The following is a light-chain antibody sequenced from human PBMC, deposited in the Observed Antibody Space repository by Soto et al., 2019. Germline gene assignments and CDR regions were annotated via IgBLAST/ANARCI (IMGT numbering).Light chain of an antibody. J-gene: IGKJ1*01. CDR1: QSISNI. Sequence: IQMTQSPSSLSASVGDRVTITCRASQSISNILNWYQQKPGKAPKLLIYAASTLHIGVTSRFSGSGSGTDFTLTITNLQPADFATYYCHQSYINTAWTFGHGTKVEIK. CDR2: AAS. CDR3: HQSYINTAWT. V-gene: IGKV1-39*01.